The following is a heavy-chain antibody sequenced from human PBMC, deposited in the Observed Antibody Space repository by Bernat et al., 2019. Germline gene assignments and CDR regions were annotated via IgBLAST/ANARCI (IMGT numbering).Heavy chain of an antibody. Sequence: EVQLVEFGGGLVQPGGSLRLSCSASGFTFNDFAFHWVRQAPGTGLQYVSGVSSSGDNSSYADSVKGRFTISRDKSRNTLYLEMSSLRAEDTAVYFCVKDEYSYGHDAFDIWGQGTMVTVSS. CDR1: GFTFNDFA. CDR3: VKDEYSYGHDAFDI. CDR2: VSSSGDNS. J-gene: IGHJ3*02. D-gene: IGHD5-18*01. V-gene: IGHV3-64D*06.